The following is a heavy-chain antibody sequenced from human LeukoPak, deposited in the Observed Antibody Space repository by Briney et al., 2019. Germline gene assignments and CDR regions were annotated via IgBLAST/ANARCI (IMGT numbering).Heavy chain of an antibody. V-gene: IGHV3-23*01. CDR2: ISDGGATT. Sequence: TSETLSLTCAVYGGSFSGYYWSWIRQPPGKGLEWVSAISDGGATTYYADSVKGRFTISRDNSKNTLYLAMDSLRPEDTAVYYCAKKLSTLDGRKDYYFDYWGQGTLVTVSS. CDR3: AKKLSTLDGRKDYYFDY. J-gene: IGHJ4*02. D-gene: IGHD5-24*01. CDR1: GGSFSGYY.